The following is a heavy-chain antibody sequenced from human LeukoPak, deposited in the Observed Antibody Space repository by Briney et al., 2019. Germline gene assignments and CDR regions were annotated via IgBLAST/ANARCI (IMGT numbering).Heavy chain of an antibody. V-gene: IGHV1-69*04. D-gene: IGHD5-24*01. CDR1: GGTFSSYA. CDR2: IIPILGIA. CDR3: ARDERRDGYPSGY. Sequence: GASVKVSCKASGGTFSSYAISWVRQALGQGLEWMGRIIPILGIANYAQKFQGSVTITADKSTSTAYMELSSLRSEDTAVYYCARDERRDGYPSGYWGQGTLVTVSS. J-gene: IGHJ4*02.